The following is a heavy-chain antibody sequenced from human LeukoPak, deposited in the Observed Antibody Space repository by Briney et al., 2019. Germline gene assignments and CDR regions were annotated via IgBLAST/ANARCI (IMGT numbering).Heavy chain of an antibody. CDR1: GFTFCSYE. D-gene: IGHD6-6*01. V-gene: IGHV3-48*03. J-gene: IGHJ5*02. CDR2: ISSSGSTI. CDR3: ARGEYSSSWFDP. Sequence: PGGSLRLSCAASGFTFCSYEMNWVRQAPGEGLGWVSYISSSGSTIYYADSVKGRFTISRDNAKNSLYLQMNSLRAEDTAVYYCARGEYSSSWFDPWGQGTLVTVSS.